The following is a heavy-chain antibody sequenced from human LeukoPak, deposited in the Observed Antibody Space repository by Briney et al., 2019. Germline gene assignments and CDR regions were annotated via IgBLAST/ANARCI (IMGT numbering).Heavy chain of an antibody. V-gene: IGHV1-18*01. CDR2: ISAYNGNT. CDR1: GYTFTSYG. D-gene: IGHD3-10*01. Sequence: ASVKVSCKASGYTFTSYGISWVRQAPGQGLEWMGWISAYNGNTNYAQKLQGRVTMTTDTSTSTAYMELRSLRSDDTAVYYCARDGSGSYYNVWFDPWGQGTLVTVSS. CDR3: ARDGSGSYYNVWFDP. J-gene: IGHJ5*02.